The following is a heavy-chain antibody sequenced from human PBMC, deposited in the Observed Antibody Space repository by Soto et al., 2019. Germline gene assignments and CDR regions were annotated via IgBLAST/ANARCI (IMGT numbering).Heavy chain of an antibody. V-gene: IGHV4-31*03. D-gene: IGHD6-6*01. CDR3: ARGVAARALFDY. Sequence: SETLSLTCTVSGGSISSGGYYWSRIRQHPGKGLEWIGYIYYSGITYYNPSLKSRVTISVDTSKNQFSLKLSSVTAADTAVYYCARGVAARALFDYWGQGTLVTVSS. CDR2: IYYSGIT. J-gene: IGHJ4*02. CDR1: GGSISSGGYY.